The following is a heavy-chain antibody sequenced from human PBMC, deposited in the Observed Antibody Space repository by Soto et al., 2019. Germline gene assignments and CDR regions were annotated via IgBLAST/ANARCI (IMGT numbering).Heavy chain of an antibody. D-gene: IGHD2-15*01. J-gene: IGHJ6*02. CDR2: INPSGGST. CDR1: GYTFTSYY. CDR3: ASDSLKNASVGKRGMDV. Sequence: ASVKVSCKASGYTFTSYYMHWVRQAPGQGLEWMGIINPSGGSTSYAQKFQGRVTMTRDTSTSTVYMELSSLRSEDAAVYSCASDSLKNASVGKRGMDVWGQGTTVTVSS. V-gene: IGHV1-46*01.